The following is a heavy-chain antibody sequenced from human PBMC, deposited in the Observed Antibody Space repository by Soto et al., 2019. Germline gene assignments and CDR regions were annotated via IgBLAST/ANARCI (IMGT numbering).Heavy chain of an antibody. CDR1: GFTLSSYA. Sequence: EVQLLESGGGLVQPGGSLRLSCAASGFTLSSYAMSWVRQAPGKGLEWVSVISGSGGSTNYADSVKGRFTISRDNSKSTLYLQMNSLRAEDTAVYYCAKDIVVVVAATPDWFDPWGQGTLVTVSS. V-gene: IGHV3-23*01. D-gene: IGHD2-15*01. J-gene: IGHJ5*02. CDR2: ISGSGGST. CDR3: AKDIVVVVAATPDWFDP.